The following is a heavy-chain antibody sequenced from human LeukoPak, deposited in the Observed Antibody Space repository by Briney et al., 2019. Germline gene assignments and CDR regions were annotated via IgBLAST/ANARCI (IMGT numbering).Heavy chain of an antibody. CDR3: ARGIAAAGTLFYSYYGMDV. D-gene: IGHD6-13*01. V-gene: IGHV1-69*04. CDR1: GGTFSSYA. J-gene: IGHJ6*02. CDR2: IIPILGIA. Sequence: SVKVSCKASGGTFSSYAISWVRQAPGQGLEWMGRIIPILGIANYAQKFQGRVTITADKSTSTAYMELSSLRSEDTAVYYCARGIAAAGTLFYSYYGMDVWGQGTTVTVSS.